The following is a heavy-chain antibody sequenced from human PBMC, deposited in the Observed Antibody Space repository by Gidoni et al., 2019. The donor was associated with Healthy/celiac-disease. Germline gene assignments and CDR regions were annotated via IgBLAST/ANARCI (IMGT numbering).Heavy chain of an antibody. J-gene: IGHJ2*01. CDR2: IYYCGST. Sequence: QLQLQESRPGLVKPSATPSPTDPVSGGSISSSSYYWGWSRQPPGTGLVWFGSIYYCGSTYYNPSLKSRVTISLDTSKNQFSLKLSSVTAADTAVYYCAGPYCGGDCYNWYFDLWGRGTLVTVSS. V-gene: IGHV4-39*01. CDR3: AGPYCGGDCYNWYFDL. D-gene: IGHD2-21*01. CDR1: GGSISSSSYY.